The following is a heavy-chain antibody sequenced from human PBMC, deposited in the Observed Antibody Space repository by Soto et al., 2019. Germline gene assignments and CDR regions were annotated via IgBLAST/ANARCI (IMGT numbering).Heavy chain of an antibody. J-gene: IGHJ6*02. CDR3: ARDSRSYCSSTSCYDYYGMDV. Sequence: QVQLQESGPGLVKPSQTLSLTCTVSGGSISSGGYYWSWIRQHPGKGLEWIGYIYYSGSTYYNPSLKRRVTISVDTSKNQFSLKLSSVTAADTAVYYCARDSRSYCSSTSCYDYYGMDVWGQGTTVTVSS. D-gene: IGHD2-2*01. CDR1: GGSISSGGYY. V-gene: IGHV4-31*03. CDR2: IYYSGST.